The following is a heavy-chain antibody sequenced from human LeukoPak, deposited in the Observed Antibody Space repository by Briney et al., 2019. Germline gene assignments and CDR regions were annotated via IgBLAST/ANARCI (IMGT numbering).Heavy chain of an antibody. D-gene: IGHD2-2*02. Sequence: ASVKVSCKASGYTFTGYYMHWVRQAPGKGLEWMGLVDPEDGETIYAEKFQGRVTITADTSTDTAYMELSSLRSEDTAVYYCATYLYCSSTSCYTGWFDPWGQGTLVTVSS. V-gene: IGHV1-69-2*01. CDR2: VDPEDGET. CDR3: ATYLYCSSTSCYTGWFDP. CDR1: GYTFTGYY. J-gene: IGHJ5*02.